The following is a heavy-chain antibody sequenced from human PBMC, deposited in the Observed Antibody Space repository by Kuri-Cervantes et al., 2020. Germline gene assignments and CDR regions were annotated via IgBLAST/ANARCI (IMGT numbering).Heavy chain of an antibody. J-gene: IGHJ6*02. D-gene: IGHD4-11*01. CDR1: GGSISGGCYS. V-gene: IGHV3-23*01. CDR2: ISGSGGST. CDR3: ATIAPMGSNYYGWDYYYCMGV. Sequence: ETLSLTCTVYGGSISGGCYSWIWIRQHPGKGLEWVSAISGSGGSTYYPDSVKARFTISRDNSKNTLYLQMNSLRAEDTAVYYCATIAPMGSNYYGWDYYYCMGVWGQGTTVTVSS.